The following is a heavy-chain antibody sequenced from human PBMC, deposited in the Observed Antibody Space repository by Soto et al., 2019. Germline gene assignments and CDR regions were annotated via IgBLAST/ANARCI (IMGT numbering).Heavy chain of an antibody. CDR2: IYYSGST. CDR3: ARDRSIAARNWFDP. V-gene: IGHV4-31*03. J-gene: IGHJ5*02. CDR1: GGSINIGGYY. Sequence: SETLSLTCTVSGGSINIGGYYWSWIRQHPGKGLEWIGYIYYSGSTYYNPSLKSRVTISVDTSKNQFSLKLSSVTAADTAVYYCARDRSIAARNWFDPWGQGTLVTVSS. D-gene: IGHD6-6*01.